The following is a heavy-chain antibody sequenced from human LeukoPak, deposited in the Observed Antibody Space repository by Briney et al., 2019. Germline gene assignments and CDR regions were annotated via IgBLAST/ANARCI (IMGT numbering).Heavy chain of an antibody. Sequence: PGGSLRLSCAASGFTVSSNYMTWGRQAPGEGLECISVIYSGGTTYYADPVKGRFSISRDNSKNTLYLQMNSPRPEDTAVYYCARDFGIAAEGSDYWGQGTLVTVSS. CDR3: ARDFGIAAEGSDY. CDR2: IYSGGTT. D-gene: IGHD6-13*01. J-gene: IGHJ4*02. V-gene: IGHV3-66*02. CDR1: GFTVSSNY.